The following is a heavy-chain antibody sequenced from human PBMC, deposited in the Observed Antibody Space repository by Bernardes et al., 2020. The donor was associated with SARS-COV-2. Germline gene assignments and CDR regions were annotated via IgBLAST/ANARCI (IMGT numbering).Heavy chain of an antibody. Sequence: ASVKVSCKASGYTFTSYGISWVRQAPGQGLEWMGWISAYNGNTNYAQKLQGRVTMTTDTSTSTAYMELRSLRSDDTAVYYCARDLPHDYGDEGLFYYWGQGTLVTVSA. J-gene: IGHJ4*02. CDR2: ISAYNGNT. CDR3: ARDLPHDYGDEGLFYY. CDR1: GYTFTSYG. V-gene: IGHV1-18*01. D-gene: IGHD4-17*01.